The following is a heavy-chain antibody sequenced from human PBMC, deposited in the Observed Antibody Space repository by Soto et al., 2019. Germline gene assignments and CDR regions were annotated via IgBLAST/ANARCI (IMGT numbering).Heavy chain of an antibody. D-gene: IGHD7-27*01. CDR2: INAGHGNT. J-gene: IGHJ4*02. CDR1: GYTFSSYA. V-gene: IGHV1-3*01. CDR3: ARDTGDGTFDF. Sequence: ASVKVSCKASGYTFSSYAMHWVRQAPGQRLEWMGWINAGHGNTKSSQKFQDRVTISRDTSASTAYMELTSLRSEDTAVYYCARDTGDGTFDFWGQGTLVTVSS.